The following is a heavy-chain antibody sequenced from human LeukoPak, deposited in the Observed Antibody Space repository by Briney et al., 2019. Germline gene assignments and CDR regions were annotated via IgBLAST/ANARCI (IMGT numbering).Heavy chain of an antibody. CDR2: IKQDGSEK. CDR3: ARERDDYNFFDY. D-gene: IGHD5-24*01. J-gene: IGHJ4*02. Sequence: GGSLRLSCAASGFTFDSCWMSWVRQAPGKGLEWVANIKQDGSEKYYVDSVKGRFTISRDNAKNSLYLQMNSLRAEDTAVYYCARERDDYNFFDYWGLGALVTVSS. V-gene: IGHV3-7*04. CDR1: GFTFDSCW.